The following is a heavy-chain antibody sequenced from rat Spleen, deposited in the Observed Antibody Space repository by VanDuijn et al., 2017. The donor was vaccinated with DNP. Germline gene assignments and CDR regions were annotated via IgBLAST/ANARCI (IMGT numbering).Heavy chain of an antibody. D-gene: IGHD4-3*01. CDR2: IRYDCGST. Sequence: EVQLVESGGGLVQPGGSLKLSCAASGFTFSDYYMAWVRQAPTKGLEWVAYIRYDCGSTYYGDSVKGRFTISRANVKSTLYLQMNSLRSEDMATYYCVRWYNSGYYFDYWGQGVMVTVSS. CDR1: GFTFSDYY. J-gene: IGHJ2*01. V-gene: IGHV5-22*01. CDR3: VRWYNSGYYFDY.